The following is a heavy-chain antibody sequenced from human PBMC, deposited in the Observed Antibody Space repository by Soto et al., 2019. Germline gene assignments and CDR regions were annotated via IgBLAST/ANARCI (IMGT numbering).Heavy chain of an antibody. J-gene: IGHJ6*03. D-gene: IGHD6-6*01. V-gene: IGHV4-31*03. CDR2: IYYSGST. CDR1: GGSISSGGYY. CDR3: ARGVFQPEYSSSPESPSDSYYYMDV. Sequence: SETLSLTCTVSGGSISSGGYYWSWIRQHPGKGLEWIGYIYYSGSTYYNPSLKSRVTISVDTSKNQFSLKLSSVTAADTAVYYCARGVFQPEYSSSPESPSDSYYYMDVWGKGTTVTVSS.